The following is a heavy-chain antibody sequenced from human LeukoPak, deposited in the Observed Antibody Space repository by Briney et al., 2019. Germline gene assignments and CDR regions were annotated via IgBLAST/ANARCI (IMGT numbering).Heavy chain of an antibody. CDR3: ARNPSRVWWLRHPFDY. CDR1: GGSFSGYY. V-gene: IGHV4-34*01. J-gene: IGHJ4*02. D-gene: IGHD5-12*01. Sequence: SETLSLTCAVYGGSFSGYYWSWIRQPPGKGLEWIGEINHSGSTNYNPSLKSRVTISVDTSKNQFSLKLSSVTAADTAVYYCARNPSRVWWLRHPFDYWGQGTLVTVSS. CDR2: INHSGST.